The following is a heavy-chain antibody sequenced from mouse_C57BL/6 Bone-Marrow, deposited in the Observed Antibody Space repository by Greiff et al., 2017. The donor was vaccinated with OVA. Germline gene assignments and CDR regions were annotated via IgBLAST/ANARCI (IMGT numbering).Heavy chain of an antibody. Sequence: QVQLQQSGAELARPGASVKLSCKASGYTFTSYGISWVKQRTGQGLEWIGEIYPRSGNTYYNEKFKGKATLTADKSSSTAYMELRSRTSEDSAVYFCARSGVKGHWYFDVWGTGTTVTVSS. CDR2: IYPRSGNT. J-gene: IGHJ1*03. CDR1: GYTFTSYG. D-gene: IGHD2-2*01. V-gene: IGHV1-81*01. CDR3: ARSGVKGHWYFDV.